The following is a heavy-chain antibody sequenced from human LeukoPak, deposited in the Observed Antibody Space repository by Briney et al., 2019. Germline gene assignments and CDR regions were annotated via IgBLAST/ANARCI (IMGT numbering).Heavy chain of an antibody. CDR3: ARAISAWSYFYYMDV. Sequence: SETLSLTCTVSGDSITSSYWSWIRQSPGKGLEWIGYFYYSRGTTYNPSLRSRATISADTSQNQFSLKLRSVTAADTAVYYCARAISAWSYFYYMDVWGKGTTVTVSS. D-gene: IGHD6-19*01. CDR1: GDSITSSY. J-gene: IGHJ6*03. V-gene: IGHV4-59*01. CDR2: FYYSRGT.